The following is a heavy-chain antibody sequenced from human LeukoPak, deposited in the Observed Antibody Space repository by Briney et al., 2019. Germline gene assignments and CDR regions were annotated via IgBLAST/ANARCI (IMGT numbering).Heavy chain of an antibody. Sequence: ASVKVSCKAFGYSYTSYYMHWVGPAPGRGLAWMGIINPSGGTTSYAQRFQERVTMTRDTSTSTVYLELSSRRSGDTAGYFCARVRGYSLFDYWGQGILVTVSS. CDR3: ARVRGYSLFDY. V-gene: IGHV1-46*01. D-gene: IGHD5-18*01. CDR1: GYSYTSYY. J-gene: IGHJ4*02. CDR2: INPSGGTT.